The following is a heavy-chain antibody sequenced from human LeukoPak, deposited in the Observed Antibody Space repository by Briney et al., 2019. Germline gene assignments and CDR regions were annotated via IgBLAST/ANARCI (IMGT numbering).Heavy chain of an antibody. Sequence: GGSLRLSCAASGFTFSNYSMNWVRQAPGKGLEWVSSISSRSTYIYHADSVKGRFTISRDNAKNSLFLQMNSLRAEDTAVYFCAKSTRAVMAMMDVWGKGATVTVSS. CDR3: AKSTRAVMAMMDV. V-gene: IGHV3-21*01. D-gene: IGHD3-16*01. CDR2: ISSRSTYI. J-gene: IGHJ6*04. CDR1: GFTFSNYS.